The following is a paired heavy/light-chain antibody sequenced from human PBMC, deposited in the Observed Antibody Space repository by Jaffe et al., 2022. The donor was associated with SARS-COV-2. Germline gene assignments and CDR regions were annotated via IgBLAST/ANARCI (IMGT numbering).Heavy chain of an antibody. Sequence: EVQLVESGGGLVQPGRSLRLSCAASGFTFDDYAMHWVRQAPGKGLEWVSGISWNSGSIGYADSVKGRFTISRDNAKNSLYLQMNSLRAEDTALYYCVCYCSGGSCHNGSFDYWGQGTLVTVSS. D-gene: IGHD2-15*01. J-gene: IGHJ4*02. CDR2: ISWNSGSI. CDR3: VCYCSGGSCHNGSFDY. CDR1: GFTFDDYA. V-gene: IGHV3-9*01.
Light chain of an antibody. CDR1: VLAKKY. J-gene: IGLJ2*01. CDR2: KDS. V-gene: IGLV3-27*01. CDR3: YSAADNNLKV. Sequence: SYELTQPSSVSVSPGQTARITCSGDVLAKKYARWFQQKPGQAPVLVIYKDSERPSGIPERFSGSSSGTTVTLTISGAQVEDEADYYCYSAADNNLKVFGGGTKLTVL.